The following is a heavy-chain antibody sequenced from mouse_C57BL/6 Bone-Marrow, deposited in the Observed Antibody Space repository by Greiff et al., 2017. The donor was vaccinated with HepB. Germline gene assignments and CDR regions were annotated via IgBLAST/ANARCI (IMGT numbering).Heavy chain of an antibody. CDR2: IYPRSGNT. CDR1: GYTFTSYG. D-gene: IGHD4-1*01. Sequence: QVQLKESGAELARPGASVKLSCKASGYTFTSYGISWVKQRTGQGLEWIGEIYPRSGNTYYNEKFKGKATLTADKSSSTAYMELRSLTSEDSAVYFCARGSGTLFDHWGQGTTLTVSS. J-gene: IGHJ2*01. V-gene: IGHV1-81*01. CDR3: ARGSGTLFDH.